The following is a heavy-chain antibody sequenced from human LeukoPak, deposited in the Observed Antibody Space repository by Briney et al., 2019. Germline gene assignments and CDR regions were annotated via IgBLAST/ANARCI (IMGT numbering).Heavy chain of an antibody. J-gene: IGHJ4*02. D-gene: IGHD5-18*01. CDR1: GGSISSYY. V-gene: IGHV4-4*07. Sequence: SETLSLTCTVSGGSISSYYWSWIRQPAGKGLEWIGRIYTSGSTNYNPSLKSRVTISVDKSKNQFSLKLSSVTAADTAVYYCARDTSEYSYGSYFDYWGQGTLVTVSS. CDR2: IYTSGST. CDR3: ARDTSEYSYGSYFDY.